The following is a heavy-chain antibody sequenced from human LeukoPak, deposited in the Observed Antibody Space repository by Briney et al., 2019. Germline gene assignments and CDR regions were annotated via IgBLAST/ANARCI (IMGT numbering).Heavy chain of an antibody. CDR1: GFTFSNYD. CDR2: IRYDGSNQ. D-gene: IGHD3-10*01. J-gene: IGHJ3*02. Sequence: PGGSLRLSCAASGFTFSNYDIYWVRQAPGKGLEWATFIRYDGSNQYYADSVKGRFTISRDNSKNTVFLQMNSLRTEDTAVYYCARESGKGAFDIWGQGTMVTVSP. CDR3: ARESGKGAFDI. V-gene: IGHV3-30*02.